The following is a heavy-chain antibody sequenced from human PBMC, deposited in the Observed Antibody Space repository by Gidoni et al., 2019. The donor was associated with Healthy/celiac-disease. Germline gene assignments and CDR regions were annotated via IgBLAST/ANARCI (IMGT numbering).Heavy chain of an antibody. Sequence: QVQLVESGGGGVQPGRSRRLACAASVFTFISYGMHWVRQAPGKGLEWVAVISYDGSNKYYADSVKGRVTISRDNSKNTLYLQMNSLRAEDTAVYYCAKDLSYSDAFDIWGQGTMVPVSS. CDR3: AKDLSYSDAFDI. J-gene: IGHJ3*02. CDR1: VFTFISYG. CDR2: ISYDGSNK. D-gene: IGHD2-21*01. V-gene: IGHV3-30*18.